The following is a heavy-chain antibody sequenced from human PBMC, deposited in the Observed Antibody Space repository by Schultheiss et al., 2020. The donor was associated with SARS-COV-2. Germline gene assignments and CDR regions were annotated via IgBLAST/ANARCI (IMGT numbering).Heavy chain of an antibody. Sequence: SETLSLTCTVSGGSISSYYWSWIRQPPGKGLEWIGSIYYSGSTYYNPSLKSRVTISVDTSKNQFSLKLSSVTAADTAVYYCARALMMTTVDYWGQGTLVTVSS. D-gene: IGHD4-11*01. J-gene: IGHJ4*02. V-gene: IGHV4-39*07. CDR1: GGSISSYY. CDR3: ARALMMTTVDY. CDR2: IYYSGST.